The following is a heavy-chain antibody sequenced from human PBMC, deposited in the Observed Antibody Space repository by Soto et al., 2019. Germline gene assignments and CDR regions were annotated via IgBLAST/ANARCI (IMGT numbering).Heavy chain of an antibody. D-gene: IGHD3-10*01. CDR3: PRGRSMVASYYFDY. V-gene: IGHV3-11*01. J-gene: IGHJ4*02. CDR2: ISSSGSTI. Sequence: GGSLRLSCAASGFTFSDYYMSWIRQAPGKGLEWVSYISSSGSTIYYADSVKGRFTISRDNAKNSLYLQMNSLRAEDTAVYYCPRGRSMVASYYFDYWGQGTMVTVSS. CDR1: GFTFSDYY.